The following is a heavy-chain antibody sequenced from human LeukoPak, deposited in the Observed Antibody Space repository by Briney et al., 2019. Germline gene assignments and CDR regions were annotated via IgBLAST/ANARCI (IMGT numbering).Heavy chain of an antibody. CDR2: IYPGDSDT. D-gene: IGHD4-17*01. J-gene: IGHJ4*02. CDR1: GYSFTSYW. V-gene: IGHV5-51*01. CDR3: ARHHDYGDYGCFDY. Sequence: KRGESLKISCKGSGYSFTSYWIGWVRQMPGKGLEWMGIIYPGDSDTRYSPSFQGQVTVSADKSISTAYLQWSSLKASDTAIYYCARHHDYGDYGCFDYWGQGTLVTVSS.